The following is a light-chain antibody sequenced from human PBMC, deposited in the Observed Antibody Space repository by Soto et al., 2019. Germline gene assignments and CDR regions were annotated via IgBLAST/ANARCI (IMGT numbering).Light chain of an antibody. V-gene: IGLV2-11*01. CDR2: DVS. J-gene: IGLJ2*01. CDR3: CSYAGRYNWV. Sequence: QSALTQPRSVSGSPGQSVTISCTGTSSDVGGYNYVSWHQHHPGKAPKLMTYDVSKRPSGVPDRFSGSKSGNTASLTISGLQTEDEAEYYFCSYAGRYNWVFGGGTKVTVL. CDR1: SSDVGGYNY.